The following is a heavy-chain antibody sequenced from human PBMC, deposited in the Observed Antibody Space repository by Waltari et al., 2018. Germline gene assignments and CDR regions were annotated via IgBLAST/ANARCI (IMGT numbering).Heavy chain of an antibody. V-gene: IGHV3-9*01. Sequence: EVQLVESGGGLVQPGRSLRLSCAASGFTFDDYAMHWVRPAPGQGQEWVSGISWNSGSIGYADSVKGRFTISRDNAKNSLYLQMNSLRAEDTALYYCASQFTIQGAVWDYFDYWGQGTLVTVSS. J-gene: IGHJ4*02. CDR2: ISWNSGSI. CDR3: ASQFTIQGAVWDYFDY. CDR1: GFTFDDYA. D-gene: IGHD3-10*01.